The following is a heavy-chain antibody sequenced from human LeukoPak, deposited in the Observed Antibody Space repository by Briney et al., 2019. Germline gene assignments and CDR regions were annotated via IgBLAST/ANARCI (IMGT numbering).Heavy chain of an antibody. CDR1: GGSFSGYY. V-gene: IGHV4-34*01. CDR2: INHSGST. J-gene: IGHJ6*03. Sequence: PSETLSLTCAVYGGSFSGYYWSWIRQPPGKGLEWIGEINHSGSTNYNPSLKSRVTISVDTSKNQFSLKLSSVTAADTAVYYCARRGDYGRYYYYYMDVWGKGTTVTISS. CDR3: ARRGDYGRYYYYYMDV. D-gene: IGHD4-17*01.